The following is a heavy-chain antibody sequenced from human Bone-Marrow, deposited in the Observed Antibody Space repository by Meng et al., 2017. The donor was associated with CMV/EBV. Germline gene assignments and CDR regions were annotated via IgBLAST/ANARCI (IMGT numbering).Heavy chain of an antibody. D-gene: IGHD2-21*01. CDR3: ARSAGLLWENWFDP. Sequence: SEPLSLTCTVSGGSISSGGYYWSWIRQHPGKGLEWIGYIYYSGSTYYNPSLKSRVTISVDTSKNQFSLKLSSVTAADTAVYYCARSAGLLWENWFDPWGQGTLVTVSS. CDR2: IYYSGST. J-gene: IGHJ5*02. V-gene: IGHV4-31*03. CDR1: GGSISSGGYY.